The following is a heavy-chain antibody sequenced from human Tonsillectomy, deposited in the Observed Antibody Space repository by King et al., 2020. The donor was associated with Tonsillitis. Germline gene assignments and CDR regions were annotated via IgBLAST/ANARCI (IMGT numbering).Heavy chain of an antibody. CDR1: GFTFSSYW. CDR2: INSDGSTT. CDR3: PRGDFYYDDAFDI. D-gene: IGHD3-22*01. J-gene: IGHJ3*02. Sequence: VQLVESGGGLVQPGGSLRLSCAASGFTFSSYWMHWVRQAPGKGLVWVSRINSDGSTTSYADSVRGRFTISRDNARNTLYLQMNSLRAEDTAVYYCPRGDFYYDDAFDIWGQGTMVTVSS. V-gene: IGHV3-74*01.